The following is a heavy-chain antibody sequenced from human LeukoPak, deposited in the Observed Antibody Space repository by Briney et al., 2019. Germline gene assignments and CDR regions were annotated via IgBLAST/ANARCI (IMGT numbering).Heavy chain of an antibody. Sequence: GGSLRLSCAASGFTFSSYGMHWVRQAPGKGLEWVAIIWYDGSNKYYADSVKGRFSISRDNSKNTLYLQMNSLRAEDTAVYYCAREFEATSNRGIIAYWGQGTLVTVSS. CDR2: IWYDGSNK. CDR3: AREFEATSNRGIIAY. V-gene: IGHV3-33*01. J-gene: IGHJ4*02. D-gene: IGHD1-14*01. CDR1: GFTFSSYG.